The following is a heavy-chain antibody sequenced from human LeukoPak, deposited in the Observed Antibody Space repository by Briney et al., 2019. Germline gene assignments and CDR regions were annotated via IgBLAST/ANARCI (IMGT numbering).Heavy chain of an antibody. D-gene: IGHD6-13*01. CDR1: GVSISSYY. V-gene: IGHV4-59*08. CDR2: IYYSGST. J-gene: IGHJ6*02. CDR3: ARRLAAAGYYGMDV. Sequence: SETLSLTCTFSGVSISSYYWSWIRQPPGKGLEWIGYIYYSGSTNYNPSLKSRVTISADTSKNQFSLRLSSVTAADTAVYYCARRLAAAGYYGMDVWGQGTTVTVSS.